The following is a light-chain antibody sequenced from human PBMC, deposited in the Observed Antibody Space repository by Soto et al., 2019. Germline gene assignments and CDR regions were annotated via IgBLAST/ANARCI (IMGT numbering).Light chain of an antibody. CDR3: HQYCSSPS. CDR1: QSVSSSY. Sequence: EIVLTQSPATLSLSPGERATLSCGASQSVSSSYLAWYQQKPGLAPRLLIYDASSKATGIPDRFSGSGSGTDFTLTISRLEPEDFAVYYCHQYCSSPSFGGGTKVEVK. CDR2: DAS. V-gene: IGKV3D-20*01. J-gene: IGKJ4*01.